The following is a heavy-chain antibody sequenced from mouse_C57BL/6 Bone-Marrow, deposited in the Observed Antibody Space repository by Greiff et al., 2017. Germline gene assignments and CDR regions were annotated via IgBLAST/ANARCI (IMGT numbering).Heavy chain of an antibody. CDR2: IDPANGNT. CDR1: GFNIKNNY. D-gene: IGHD1-1*01. Sequence: EVKLQQSVAELVRPGASVKLSCTASGFNIKNNYMHWVKQRPEQGLEWIGRIDPANGNTKYAPKFQGKATITADPSSNTAYLQLSSLTSEDTAIYYCAVRYGSRYWYVDVWGTGTTVTVSS. CDR3: AVRYGSRYWYVDV. V-gene: IGHV14-3*01. J-gene: IGHJ1*03.